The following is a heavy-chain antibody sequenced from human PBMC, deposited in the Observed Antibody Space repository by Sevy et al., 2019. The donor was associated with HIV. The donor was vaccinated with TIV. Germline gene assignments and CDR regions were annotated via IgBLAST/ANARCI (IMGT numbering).Heavy chain of an antibody. V-gene: IGHV3-73*01. CDR3: TSPRPNYDILTGLDYYYGMDV. D-gene: IGHD3-9*01. CDR2: IRSKANSYAT. CDR1: GFTFSGSA. J-gene: IGHJ6*02. Sequence: GGSLRLSCAASGFTFSGSAMHWVRQASGKGLEWVGRIRSKANSYATAYAASVKGRFTISRDDSKNTAYLQMNSLKTGDTAVYYCTSPRPNYDILTGLDYYYGMDVWGQGTTVTVSS.